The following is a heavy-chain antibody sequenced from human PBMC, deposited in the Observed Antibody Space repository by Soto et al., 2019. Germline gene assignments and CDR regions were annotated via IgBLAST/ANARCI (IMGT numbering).Heavy chain of an antibody. J-gene: IGHJ4*02. CDR3: AHTSQYVTPNY. CDR1: GFSLSTSGVG. D-gene: IGHD3-16*01. Sequence: QITLKESGPTLVKPTQTLTLTCTFSGFSLSTSGVGVGWIRQPPGKALEWLALIYWDDDKRYSPSLKGRLTITKDTSKNQVVLSMTNMDPVDTATYFCAHTSQYVTPNYWGQGTLVTVSS. CDR2: IYWDDDK. V-gene: IGHV2-5*02.